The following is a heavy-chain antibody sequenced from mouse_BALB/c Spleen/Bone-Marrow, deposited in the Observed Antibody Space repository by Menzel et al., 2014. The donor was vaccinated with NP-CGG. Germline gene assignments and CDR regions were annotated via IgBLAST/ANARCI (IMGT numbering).Heavy chain of an antibody. V-gene: IGHV3-2*02. Sequence: ESGPGLVKPSQSLSLTCTVTGYSITSDYAWNWIRQFPGNKLEWLGYINYSGSTSYNPSLKSRISITRDTSKNQFFLQLNSVTTEDTATFYCARSRGLRRDWYFDVWGAGTTVTVSS. CDR1: GYSITSDYA. J-gene: IGHJ1*01. CDR3: ARSRGLRRDWYFDV. CDR2: INYSGST. D-gene: IGHD2-4*01.